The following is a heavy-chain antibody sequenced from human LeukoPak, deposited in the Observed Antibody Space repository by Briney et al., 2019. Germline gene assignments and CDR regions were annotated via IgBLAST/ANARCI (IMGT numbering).Heavy chain of an antibody. Sequence: ASVKVSCKVSGYTLTELSMHWVRQAPGKGLEWMGGFDPEDGETIYAQKFQGRVTMTEGTSTDTAYMELSSLRSEDTAVYYCATARYSYGLWGLSDWGQGTLVTVSS. J-gene: IGHJ4*02. CDR3: ATARYSYGLWGLSD. CDR1: GYTLTELS. V-gene: IGHV1-24*01. D-gene: IGHD5-18*01. CDR2: FDPEDGET.